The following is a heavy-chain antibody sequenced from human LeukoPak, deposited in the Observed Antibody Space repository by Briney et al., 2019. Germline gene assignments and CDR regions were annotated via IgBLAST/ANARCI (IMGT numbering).Heavy chain of an antibody. Sequence: AETLTLSCAVYGGSFSGYYWSWIRQPPGKGLEWIGEINHSGSTKYNPSPKSRVTISVDTSTNQYSLTLSSVTAADTAVYYCARGRKRLVVPAAHIPYYYYYMDVWGKGTTVTVSS. CDR2: INHSGST. CDR1: GGSFSGYY. CDR3: ARGRKRLVVPAAHIPYYYYYMDV. D-gene: IGHD2-2*01. V-gene: IGHV4-34*01. J-gene: IGHJ6*03.